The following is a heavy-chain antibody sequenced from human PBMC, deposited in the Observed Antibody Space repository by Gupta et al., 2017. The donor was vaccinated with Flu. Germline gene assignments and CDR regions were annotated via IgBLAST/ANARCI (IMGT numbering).Heavy chain of an antibody. CDR2: TRNKANSYNT. V-gene: IGHV3-72*01. CDR1: GFTFSDHY. CDR3: ARGRYCSGGSCYPDWYFDL. Sequence: EVQLVESGGGLVQPGGSLRLSCAASGFTFSDHYMDWVRQAPGKGLEWVGRTRNKANSYNTEYAASVKGRFTISRDDSKNSLYLQMNSLKTEETAVYYGARGRYCSGGSCYPDWYFDLWGRGTLVTVSS. D-gene: IGHD2-15*01. J-gene: IGHJ2*01.